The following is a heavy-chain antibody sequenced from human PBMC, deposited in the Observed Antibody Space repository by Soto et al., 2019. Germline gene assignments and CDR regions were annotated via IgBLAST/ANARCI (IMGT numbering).Heavy chain of an antibody. CDR3: AKGGEYSGYSTLFDY. CDR1: GFTFSSYA. D-gene: IGHD5-12*01. V-gene: IGHV3-23*01. J-gene: IGHJ4*02. CDR2: ISGSGGST. Sequence: EVQLLESGGGLVQPGGSLRLSCAASGFTFSSYAMSWVRQAPGKGLEWVAAISGSGGSTYYADSVKGRFTISRDNSKNTLYLQMNRLRAEDTAVYYCAKGGEYSGYSTLFDYWGQGTLVTVSS.